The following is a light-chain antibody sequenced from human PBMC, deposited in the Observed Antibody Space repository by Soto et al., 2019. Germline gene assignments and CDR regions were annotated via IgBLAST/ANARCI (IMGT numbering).Light chain of an antibody. Sequence: EIVMTQSPATLSVSPGERATLSCRASQSVSSNLAWYQQKPGQAPRLLIYGASRRATGTPDRFSGSGSGTDFTLTISRLEPEDFAVYYCQQYGSSPLTFGGGTKVDI. CDR1: QSVSSN. V-gene: IGKV3-20*01. CDR2: GAS. J-gene: IGKJ4*01. CDR3: QQYGSSPLT.